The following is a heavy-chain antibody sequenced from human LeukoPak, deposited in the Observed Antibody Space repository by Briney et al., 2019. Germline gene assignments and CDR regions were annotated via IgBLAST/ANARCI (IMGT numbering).Heavy chain of an antibody. CDR3: ARSRDGYNGLFDP. CDR1: GFTVSNNY. CDR2: IYRGGST. Sequence: PGGSLRLSCAAAGFTVSNNYMTWVRQAPGKGLEWISAIYRGGSTYYADSVKGRFTISRDNSKNTLYLQMNGLRAEDTAVYYCARSRDGYNGLFDPWGQGTLVTVSS. J-gene: IGHJ5*02. V-gene: IGHV3-53*01. D-gene: IGHD5-24*01.